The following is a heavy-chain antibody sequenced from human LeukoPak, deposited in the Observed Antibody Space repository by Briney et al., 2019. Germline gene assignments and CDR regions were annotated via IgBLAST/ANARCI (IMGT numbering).Heavy chain of an antibody. CDR1: GGTFSSYA. CDR2: IIPIFGTA. CDR3: ARDRATDLTFFDI. J-gene: IGHJ3*02. Sequence: GASVKVSCKASGGTFSSYAISWVRQAPGQGLEWMGGIIPIFGTANYAQKFQGRVTITADKSTSTAYMELSSLRSEDTAVYYCARDRATDLTFFDIWGQGTMVTVSS. V-gene: IGHV1-69*06. D-gene: IGHD1-26*01.